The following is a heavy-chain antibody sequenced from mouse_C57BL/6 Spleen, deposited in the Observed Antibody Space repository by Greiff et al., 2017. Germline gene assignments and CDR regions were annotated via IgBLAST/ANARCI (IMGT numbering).Heavy chain of an antibody. CDR3: ARDYGSSYDAMDY. Sequence: QVQLQQPGAELVKPGASVKLSCKASGYTFTSYWMHWVKQRPGRGLEWIGRIDPNSGGTKYNEKFKSKATLTVDNPSSTAYMQLSSLPSEDSAVYYWARDYGSSYDAMDYWGQGTSVTVSS. V-gene: IGHV1-72*01. D-gene: IGHD1-1*01. CDR2: IDPNSGGT. J-gene: IGHJ4*01. CDR1: GYTFTSYW.